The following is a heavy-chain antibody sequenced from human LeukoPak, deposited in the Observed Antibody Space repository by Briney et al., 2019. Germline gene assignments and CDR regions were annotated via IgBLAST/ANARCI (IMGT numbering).Heavy chain of an antibody. Sequence: ASETLSLTCTVSGVSISSSSYYWGWTRQPPGKGLEWIGSIYYSGSTYYNPSLKSRVTISVDTSKNQFSLKLSSVTAADTAVYYCARQAEDPSMGDAFDLWGQGTMVAVSS. CDR3: ARQAEDPSMGDAFDL. V-gene: IGHV4-39*01. CDR1: GVSISSSSYY. CDR2: IYYSGST. J-gene: IGHJ3*01. D-gene: IGHD2-8*01.